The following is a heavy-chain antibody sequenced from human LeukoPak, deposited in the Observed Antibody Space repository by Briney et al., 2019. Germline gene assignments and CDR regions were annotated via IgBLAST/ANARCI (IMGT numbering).Heavy chain of an antibody. Sequence: GASVKVSCKVSGYTLTELSMHWVRQAPGKGLGWMGGFDPEDGETIYAQKFQGRVTMTEDTSTDTAYMELSSLRSEDTAVYYCATYDFWSGYYRPLKDYWGQGTLVTVSS. CDR1: GYTLTELS. D-gene: IGHD3-3*01. J-gene: IGHJ4*02. CDR3: ATYDFWSGYYRPLKDY. CDR2: FDPEDGET. V-gene: IGHV1-24*01.